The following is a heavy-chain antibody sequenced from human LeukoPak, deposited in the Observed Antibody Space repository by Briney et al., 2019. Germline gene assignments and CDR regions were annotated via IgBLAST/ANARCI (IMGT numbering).Heavy chain of an antibody. CDR1: GYTFTGPY. J-gene: IGHJ4*02. Sequence: ASVKVSCKASGYTFTGPYMRWVRQAPGQGLEWMGWINPNSGGTNYAQNFQGRVTMTRDTSFSTAYMEVSRLRSDDTAVYYCARMLNGAYDVWGQGTLVTVSS. D-gene: IGHD5-12*01. V-gene: IGHV1-2*02. CDR3: ARMLNGAYDV. CDR2: INPNSGGT.